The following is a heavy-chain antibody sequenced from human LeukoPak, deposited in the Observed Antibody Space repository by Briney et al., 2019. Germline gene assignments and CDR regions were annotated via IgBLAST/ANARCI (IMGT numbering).Heavy chain of an antibody. CDR2: IIPIFGTA. J-gene: IGHJ4*02. D-gene: IGHD3-10*01. CDR1: GGTFSSYA. Sequence: ASVKVSCKASGGTFSSYAISWVRQAPGQGLEWMGGIIPIFGTANYAQKFQGRVTITADESTSTAYMELSSLRSEDTAVYCCARDGYGSGSYRSYYFDYWGQGTLVTVSS. V-gene: IGHV1-69*13. CDR3: ARDGYGSGSYRSYYFDY.